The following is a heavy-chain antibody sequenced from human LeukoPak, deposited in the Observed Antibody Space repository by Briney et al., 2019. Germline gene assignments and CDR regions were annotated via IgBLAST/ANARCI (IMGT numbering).Heavy chain of an antibody. CDR1: GGSFSGYY. Sequence: TSETLSLTCAVYGGSFSGYYWSWIRQPPGKGLEWIGEINHSGSTNYNPSLKSRVTISVDTSKNQFSLKLSSVTAADTAVYYCARHRRGWFGELYSGYNWFDPWGQGTLVTVSS. J-gene: IGHJ5*02. D-gene: IGHD3-10*01. CDR3: ARHRRGWFGELYSGYNWFDP. V-gene: IGHV4-34*01. CDR2: INHSGST.